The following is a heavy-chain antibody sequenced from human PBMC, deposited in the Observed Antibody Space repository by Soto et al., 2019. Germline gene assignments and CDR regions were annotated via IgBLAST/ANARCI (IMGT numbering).Heavy chain of an antibody. CDR2: IWYDRSQR. CDR1: GFDFSTYG. V-gene: IGHV3-33*01. J-gene: IGHJ4*02. D-gene: IGHD6-19*01. Sequence: QVQLVESGGGVLQPGRSLRLSCTASGFDFSTYGMHWVRQAPGKGLEWVAVIWYDRSQRYYADSVKGRFTISRDNSQGPRYLQVDSLSVEGTGVYYCGGGWGGVAGSFAYRGPGTLVTVSS. CDR3: GGGWGGVAGSFAY.